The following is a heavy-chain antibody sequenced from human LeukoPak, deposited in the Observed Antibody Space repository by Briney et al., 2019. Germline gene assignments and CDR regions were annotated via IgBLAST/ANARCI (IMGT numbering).Heavy chain of an antibody. D-gene: IGHD5-12*01. Sequence: GGSLRLSCAASGFTFSSYGMHWVRQAPGKGLEWVAFIRYDGSNKYYADSVKGRFTISRDNSKNTLYLQMNSLRAEDTAVYYCARDADSGYDFWGDAFDIWGQGTMVTVSS. J-gene: IGHJ3*02. V-gene: IGHV3-30*02. CDR2: IRYDGSNK. CDR1: GFTFSSYG. CDR3: ARDADSGYDFWGDAFDI.